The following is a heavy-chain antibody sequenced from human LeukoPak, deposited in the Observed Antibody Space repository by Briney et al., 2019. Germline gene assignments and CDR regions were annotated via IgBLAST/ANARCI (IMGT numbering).Heavy chain of an antibody. D-gene: IGHD4-23*01. J-gene: IGHJ1*01. V-gene: IGHV1-69*05. CDR1: GGTFSSYA. Sequence: SVKVSCKASGGTFSSYAISWVRQAPGQGLEWMGGIIPIFGTANYAQEFQGRVTITTDESTSTAYMELSSLISEDTAVYYCARDRLRGYGGNSGYFQHWGQGTLVTVSS. CDR3: ARDRLRGYGGNSGYFQH. CDR2: IIPIFGTA.